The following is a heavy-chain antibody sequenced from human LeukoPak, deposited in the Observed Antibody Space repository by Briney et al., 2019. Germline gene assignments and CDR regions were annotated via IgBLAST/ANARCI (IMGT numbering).Heavy chain of an antibody. V-gene: IGHV4-30-4*01. J-gene: IGHJ6*04. CDR2: IYYSGST. Sequence: SQALSLTCTVSGGSISSGDYYWSWIRQPPGKGLEWIGYIYYSGSTYYNPSLKSRVTISVDTSKNQFSLKLSSVTAADTAVYYCARDGVVGYSSYGMDVWAKGPRSPSPQ. D-gene: IGHD5-18*01. CDR1: GGSISSGDYY. CDR3: ARDGVVGYSSYGMDV.